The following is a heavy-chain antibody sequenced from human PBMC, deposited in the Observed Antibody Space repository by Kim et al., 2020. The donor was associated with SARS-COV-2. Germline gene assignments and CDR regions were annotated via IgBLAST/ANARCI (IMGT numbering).Heavy chain of an antibody. J-gene: IGHJ4*02. CDR2: IDPSDSYT. D-gene: IGHD1-26*01. Sequence: GESLKISCKGSGYSFTSYWISWVRQMPGKGLEWMGRIDPSDSYTNYSPSFQGHVTISADKSISTAYLQWSSLKASDTAMYYCAMFFGWERAFDYWGQGTLVTVSS. CDR3: AMFFGWERAFDY. V-gene: IGHV5-10-1*01. CDR1: GYSFTSYW.